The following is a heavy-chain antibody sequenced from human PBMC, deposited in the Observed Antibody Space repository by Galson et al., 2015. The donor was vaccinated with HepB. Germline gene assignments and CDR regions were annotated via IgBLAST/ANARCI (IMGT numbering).Heavy chain of an antibody. CDR2: IIPILGIA. V-gene: IGHV1-69*04. CDR3: ARDLGVPAAMRDYYYGMDV. CDR1: GGTFSSYT. Sequence: SVKVSCKASGGTFSSYTISWVRQAPGQGLEWMGRIIPILGIANYAQKFQGRVTITADKSTSTAYMELSSLRSEDTAVYYCARDLGVPAAMRDYYYGMDVWGQGTTVTVSS. D-gene: IGHD2-2*01. J-gene: IGHJ6*02.